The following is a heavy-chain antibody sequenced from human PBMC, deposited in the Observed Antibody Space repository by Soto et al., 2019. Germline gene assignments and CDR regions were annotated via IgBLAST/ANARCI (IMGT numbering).Heavy chain of an antibody. CDR2: ISSNGVGT. V-gene: IGHV3-64*01. CDR3: ARRARPDFYYMDV. J-gene: IGHJ6*03. D-gene: IGHD6-6*01. CDR1: GFTLSGYA. Sequence: GSLRLSCAASGFTLSGYAMDWVRQAPGKGLEYVSGISSNGVGTYYANSVQGRFTISRDISKNTVYLQMGSLRPEDMAVYYCARRARPDFYYMDVWGKGTTVTVSS.